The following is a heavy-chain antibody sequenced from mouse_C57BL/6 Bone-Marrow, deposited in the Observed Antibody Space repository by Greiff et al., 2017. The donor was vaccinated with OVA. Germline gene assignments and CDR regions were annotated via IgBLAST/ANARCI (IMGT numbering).Heavy chain of an antibody. V-gene: IGHV1-82*01. CDR2: IYPGDGDT. J-gene: IGHJ1*03. CDR1: GYAFSSSW. D-gene: IGHD1-1*01. Sequence: VQLQQSGPELVKPGASVKISCKASGYAFSSSWMNWVKQRPGKGLEWIGRIYPGDGDTNYNGKFKGKATLTADKSSSTAYMQLSSLTSEDSAVYVCARRRRFYYGSSYGYFDVWGTGTTVTVSS. CDR3: ARRRRFYYGSSYGYFDV.